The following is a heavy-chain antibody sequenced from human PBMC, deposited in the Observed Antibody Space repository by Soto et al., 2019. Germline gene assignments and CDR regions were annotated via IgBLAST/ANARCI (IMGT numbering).Heavy chain of an antibody. Sequence: EVQLVESGGGLVQPGGSLKLSCAASGFTFSGSAMHWVRQASGKGLEWVGRIRSKANSYATAYAASVKGRFTISRDDSKNTADLQMNSLKTEDTAVYYCTSYSSGWYVAWGQGTLVTVSS. J-gene: IGHJ5*02. D-gene: IGHD6-19*01. CDR2: IRSKANSYAT. CDR3: TSYSSGWYVA. V-gene: IGHV3-73*01. CDR1: GFTFSGSA.